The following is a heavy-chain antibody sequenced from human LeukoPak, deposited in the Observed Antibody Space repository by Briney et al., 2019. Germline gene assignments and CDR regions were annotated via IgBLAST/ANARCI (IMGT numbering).Heavy chain of an antibody. Sequence: PGGSLRLSCAVSGFSVTNNYMSWVRQAPGKGLEWVSVFYVGGATYYADSVKGRFAISRDNAENSLYLQMNSLKAEDTAVYYCAKEHGSGSCPDWGQGTLVTVSS. CDR1: GFSVTNNY. CDR3: AKEHGSGSCPD. D-gene: IGHD3-10*01. V-gene: IGHV3-53*01. CDR2: FYVGGAT. J-gene: IGHJ4*02.